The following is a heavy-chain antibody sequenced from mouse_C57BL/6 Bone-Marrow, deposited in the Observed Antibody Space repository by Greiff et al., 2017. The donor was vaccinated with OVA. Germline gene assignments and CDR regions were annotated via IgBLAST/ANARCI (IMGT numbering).Heavy chain of an antibody. CDR3: ARSGGGYYYGSPWFAY. Sequence: QVQLQQPGAELVKPGASVSMSCKASGYTFTSYWITWVKQRPGQGLEWIGDIYPGRGSTNYNEKFKSKATLTVDTSSSTAYMQLSSLTSEDSAVYYCARSGGGYYYGSPWFAYWGQGTLVTVSA. CDR2: IYPGRGST. J-gene: IGHJ3*01. V-gene: IGHV1-55*01. CDR1: GYTFTSYW. D-gene: IGHD1-1*01.